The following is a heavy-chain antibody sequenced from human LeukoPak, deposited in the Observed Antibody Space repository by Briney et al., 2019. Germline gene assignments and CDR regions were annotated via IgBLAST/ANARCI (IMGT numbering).Heavy chain of an antibody. CDR2: IYHSGST. V-gene: IGHV4-30-2*01. Sequence: TTSQTLSLTCAVSGGFISSGGYSWSWSRQPPGKGLEWIGYIYHSGSTYYNPSLKSRVTISVDRSKNQFSLKLSSVTAADTAVYYCARGTSADTAMGRGFDYWGQGTLVTVSS. CDR1: GGFISSGGYS. CDR3: ARGTSADTAMGRGFDY. J-gene: IGHJ4*02. D-gene: IGHD5-18*01.